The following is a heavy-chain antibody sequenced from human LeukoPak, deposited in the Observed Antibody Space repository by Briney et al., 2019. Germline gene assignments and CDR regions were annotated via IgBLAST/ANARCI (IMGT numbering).Heavy chain of an antibody. CDR3: ARGSNYDSSGSQGYYYYYYYMDV. D-gene: IGHD3-22*01. CDR2: IRSDNSDT. Sequence: GGSLILSCATSGFTFSSYGMNWVRQAPGEGLEWLASIRSDNSDTYYADSVKGRFTISRDNSKNTLYLQMNNLRVEDTAVFYCARGSNYDSSGSQGYYYYYYYMDVWGKGTTVTISS. V-gene: IGHV3-30*02. J-gene: IGHJ6*03. CDR1: GFTFSSYG.